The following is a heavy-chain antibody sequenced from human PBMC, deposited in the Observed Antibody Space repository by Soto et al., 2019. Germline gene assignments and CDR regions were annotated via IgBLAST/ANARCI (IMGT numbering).Heavy chain of an antibody. CDR1: GFTFSSYG. D-gene: IGHD5-18*01. Sequence: GGSLRLSCAASGFTFSSYGMHWVRQAPGKGLEWVAVIWYDGSNKYYADSVKGRFTISRDNSKNTLYLQMNSLRAEDTAVYYCARNVDTAMAGVDYWGQGTLVTVSS. CDR3: ARNVDTAMAGVDY. J-gene: IGHJ4*02. V-gene: IGHV3-33*01. CDR2: IWYDGSNK.